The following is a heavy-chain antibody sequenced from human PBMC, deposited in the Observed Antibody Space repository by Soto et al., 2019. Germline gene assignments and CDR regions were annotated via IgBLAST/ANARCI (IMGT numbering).Heavy chain of an antibody. CDR3: ARVSWNYETNYSDYGMDV. V-gene: IGHV1-69*01. CDR2: IIPIFGTA. Sequence: QVQLVQSGAEVKKPGSSVKVSCKASGGTFSSYAISWVRQAPGQGLEWMGGIIPIFGTANYAQKFQGRVTITADESTSTAYMELSSLRSEDTAVYYCARVSWNYETNYSDYGMDVWGQGTTFTVSS. CDR1: GGTFSSYA. D-gene: IGHD1-7*01. J-gene: IGHJ6*02.